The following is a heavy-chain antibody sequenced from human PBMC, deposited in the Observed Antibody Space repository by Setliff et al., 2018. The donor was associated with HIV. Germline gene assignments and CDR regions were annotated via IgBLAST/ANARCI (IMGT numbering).Heavy chain of an antibody. CDR3: VNDFWGGPTGG. V-gene: IGHV3-30*04. Sequence: GGSLRLSCAASGFTFSSYAIHWVRRAPGKGLEWVAVISYDGNNKYYADSVNGRFTISRDNAKNTLYLQMNSLRTEDTAVYHCVNDFWGGPTGGWGQGTLVTVSS. CDR2: ISYDGNNK. D-gene: IGHD3-3*01. CDR1: GFTFSSYA. J-gene: IGHJ4*02.